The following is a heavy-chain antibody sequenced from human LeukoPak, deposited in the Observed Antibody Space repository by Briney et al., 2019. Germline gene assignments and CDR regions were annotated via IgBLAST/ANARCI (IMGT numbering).Heavy chain of an antibody. V-gene: IGHV4-59*01. CDR3: ARRGYYYDSRGYYYFDY. Sequence: KPSETLSLNCTVSGGSITTYYWGWIRQPPGKGLEWIGDIHHSGTTDYNPSLKSRVTISVDTSKNQFSLKLSSVTAADTAVYHCARRGYYYDSRGYYYFDYWGQGTLVTVSS. D-gene: IGHD3-22*01. CDR1: GGSITTYY. J-gene: IGHJ4*02. CDR2: IHHSGTT.